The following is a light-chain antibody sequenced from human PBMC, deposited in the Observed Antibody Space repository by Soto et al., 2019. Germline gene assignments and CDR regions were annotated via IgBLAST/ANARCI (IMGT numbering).Light chain of an antibody. Sequence: EIVVPQSPATLSVSPGERATLSCRASQSVGNNFAWYQQKPGQAPRLLIFATSTRATGVPARFSGSGSWSVFTYTLSSLQSEDFAVYYCQQYGDWPLTCGGGAKVEIE. CDR2: ATS. V-gene: IGKV3-15*01. J-gene: IGKJ4*01. CDR3: QQYGDWPLT. CDR1: QSVGNN.